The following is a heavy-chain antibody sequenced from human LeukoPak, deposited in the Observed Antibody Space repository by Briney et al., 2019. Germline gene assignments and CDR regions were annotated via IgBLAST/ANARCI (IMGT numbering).Heavy chain of an antibody. J-gene: IGHJ6*03. CDR3: VREQQLPSSNYYFYMDV. D-gene: IGHD6-13*01. V-gene: IGHV3-48*01. CDR1: GFTFSSYS. Sequence: GGSLRLSCAASGFTFSSYSMNWVRQAPGKGLEWVSYISSSSSSIYYADSVKGRFTISRDNAKTSLYLQMNSLRAEDTAVYYCVREQQLPSSNYYFYMDVWGKGTTVTVSS. CDR2: ISSSSSSI.